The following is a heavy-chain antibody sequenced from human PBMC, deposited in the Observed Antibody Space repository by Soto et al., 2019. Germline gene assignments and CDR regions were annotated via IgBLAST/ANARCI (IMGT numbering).Heavy chain of an antibody. Sequence: PGGSLRLSCAASGFTFSSYSMNWVRQAPGKGLEWVSSISSSSSYIYCADSVKGRFAISRDNAKNSLYLQMNSLRAEDTAVYYCARDPPITIPYGMDVWGQGTTVTVSS. CDR1: GFTFSSYS. V-gene: IGHV3-21*01. CDR3: ARDPPITIPYGMDV. J-gene: IGHJ6*02. D-gene: IGHD3-3*01. CDR2: ISSSSSYI.